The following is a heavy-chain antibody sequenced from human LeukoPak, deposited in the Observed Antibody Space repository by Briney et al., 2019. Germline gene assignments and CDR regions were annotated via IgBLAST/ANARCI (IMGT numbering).Heavy chain of an antibody. V-gene: IGHV5-51*01. CDR3: ARVGSYTSLRSNWFDS. J-gene: IGHJ5*01. CDR1: GYSFSNYW. Sequence: GESLKISCKGSGYSFSNYWIGWVRQVPGKGLEWMGLIYPDDSDTIYSPSFQGQVTISVYKSISTAYLQWSSLKASDTAMYYCARVGSYTSLRSNWFDSWGQGTLVTVSS. D-gene: IGHD3-16*01. CDR2: IYPDDSDT.